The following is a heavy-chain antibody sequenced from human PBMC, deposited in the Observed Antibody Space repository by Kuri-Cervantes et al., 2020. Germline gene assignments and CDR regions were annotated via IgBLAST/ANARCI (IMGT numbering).Heavy chain of an antibody. CDR2: ISYDGSNK. Sequence: GESLKISCSASGFTFSTYAMHWVRQAPGKGLEWVAIISYDGSNKYYADSVKGRFTISRDNAKNTLELQMSSLRGEDTAVYYCARDDNYYGSGSPSYYMDVWGRGTTVTVSS. CDR1: GFTFSTYA. J-gene: IGHJ6*03. CDR3: ARDDNYYGSGSPSYYMDV. D-gene: IGHD3-10*01. V-gene: IGHV3-30-3*01.